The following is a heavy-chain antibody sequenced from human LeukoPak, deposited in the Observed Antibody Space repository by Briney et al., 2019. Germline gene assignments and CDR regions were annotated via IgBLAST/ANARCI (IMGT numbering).Heavy chain of an antibody. CDR1: GFAFGSEA. Sequence: PGGSLRLSCAVSGFAFGSEAMSWVRQSPARGLEWVASISPGGGTTYYADYVKGRFTISRDNSNNSLFVQMNSLRAEDTAVYFCAKYSSSWYGPDYWGQGTLVTVSS. CDR3: AKYSSSWYGPDY. D-gene: IGHD6-13*01. J-gene: IGHJ4*02. V-gene: IGHV3-23*01. CDR2: ISPGGGTT.